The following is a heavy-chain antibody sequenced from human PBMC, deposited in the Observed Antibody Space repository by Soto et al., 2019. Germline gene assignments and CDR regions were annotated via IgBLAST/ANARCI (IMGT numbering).Heavy chain of an antibody. Sequence: ASVKVSCKASGYTFTSYDISWVRQATGQGLEWMGRMNPNSGNTGYAQKFQGRVTMTRNTSISTAYMELSSLRSEDTAVYYCAIGRFLFSTSCYLDYWGQGSLVTVSS. V-gene: IGHV1-8*01. CDR3: AIGRFLFSTSCYLDY. CDR1: GYTFTSYD. J-gene: IGHJ4*02. CDR2: MNPNSGNT. D-gene: IGHD2-2*01.